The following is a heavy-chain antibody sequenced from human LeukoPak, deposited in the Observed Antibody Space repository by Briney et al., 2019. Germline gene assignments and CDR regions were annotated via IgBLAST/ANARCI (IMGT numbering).Heavy chain of an antibody. J-gene: IGHJ3*02. CDR2: IYHSGST. D-gene: IGHD1-26*01. CDR1: GGSISSYY. CDR3: ARVEELREAFDI. V-gene: IGHV4-59*12. Sequence: SETLSLTCTVSGGSISSYYWSWIRQPPGKGLEWIGYIYHSGSTYYNPSLKSRVTISVDRSKNQFSLKLSSVTAADTAVYYCARVEELREAFDIWGQGTMVTVSS.